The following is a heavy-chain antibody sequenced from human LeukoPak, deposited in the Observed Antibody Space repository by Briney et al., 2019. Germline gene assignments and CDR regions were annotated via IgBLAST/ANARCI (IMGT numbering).Heavy chain of an antibody. D-gene: IGHD3-3*01. V-gene: IGHV1-18*01. CDR2: ISAYNGNT. CDR1: GYTFTSYG. J-gene: IGHJ6*03. CDR3: ARGVTIFGVVITHYYYYYMDV. Sequence: ASVKVSCKASGYTFTSYGISWVRQAPGQGLEWMGWISAYNGNTNYAQKLQGRVTMTTDTSTSTAYMELGSLRSDDTAVYYCARGVTIFGVVITHYYYYYMDVWGKGTTVTVSS.